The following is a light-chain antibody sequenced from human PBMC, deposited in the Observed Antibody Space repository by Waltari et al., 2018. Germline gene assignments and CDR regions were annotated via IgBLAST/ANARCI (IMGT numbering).Light chain of an antibody. CDR1: QTIDFY. J-gene: IGKJ4*01. CDR2: DAS. Sequence: EIVLTQSPATLSLSPGERATLSCWASQTIDFYLGWYQQKPGHAPRLLIYDASNRASGIPPRFSGSGSGTDFTLTISGLEPEDFAVYYCQHRRDWPLTFGGGTKLEIK. CDR3: QHRRDWPLT. V-gene: IGKV3-11*01.